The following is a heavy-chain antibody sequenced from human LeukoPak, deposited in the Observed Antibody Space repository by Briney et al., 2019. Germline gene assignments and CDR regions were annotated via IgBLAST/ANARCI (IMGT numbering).Heavy chain of an antibody. CDR2: ILPIFGTA. Sequence: ASVKVSCKASGGTFSSYAISWVRQAPGEVLGWMGGILPIFGTANYAQKFQGRVTITTDESTSTAYMELSSLRSEDTAVYYCARENYGHPLFDYWGQGTLVTVSS. CDR3: ARENYGHPLFDY. D-gene: IGHD4-17*01. CDR1: GGTFSSYA. V-gene: IGHV1-69*05. J-gene: IGHJ4*02.